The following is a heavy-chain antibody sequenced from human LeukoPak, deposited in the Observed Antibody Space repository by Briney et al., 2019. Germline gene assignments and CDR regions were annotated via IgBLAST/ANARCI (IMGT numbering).Heavy chain of an antibody. D-gene: IGHD6-6*01. CDR3: ARGDYFSSSAPFDY. CDR2: INPSGGST. J-gene: IGHJ4*02. Sequence: IINPSGGSTSYAQKFQGRVTMTRDTSTSTVYMELSSLRSEDTAVYYCARGDYFSSSAPFDYWAQGTLVTVSS. V-gene: IGHV1-46*01.